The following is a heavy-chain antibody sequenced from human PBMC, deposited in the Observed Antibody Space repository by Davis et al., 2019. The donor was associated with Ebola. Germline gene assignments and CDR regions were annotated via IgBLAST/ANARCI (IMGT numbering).Heavy chain of an antibody. Sequence: SRVTISVDTSKNQFSLKLSSVTAADTAVYYCARGVAATRYYYYYGMDVWGQGTTVTVSS. J-gene: IGHJ6*02. D-gene: IGHD2-15*01. V-gene: IGHV4-59*09. CDR3: ARGVAATRYYYYYGMDV.